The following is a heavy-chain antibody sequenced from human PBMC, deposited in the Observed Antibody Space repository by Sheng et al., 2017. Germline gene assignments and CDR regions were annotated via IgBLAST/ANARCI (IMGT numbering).Heavy chain of an antibody. V-gene: IGHV3-23*01. Sequence: EVQLLESGGGLVQPGGSLRLSCAASGFTFSTYAMSWVRQAPGKGLEWVCTISGSGGNTHYADSVKGRFTISRDNSKNTLYLQMNSLRAEDTAVYYCAKVAGSGYYETLDYWGQGTLVTVSS. J-gene: IGHJ4*02. D-gene: IGHD3-3*01. CDR1: GFTFSTYA. CDR2: ISGSGGNT. CDR3: AKVAGSGYYETLDY.